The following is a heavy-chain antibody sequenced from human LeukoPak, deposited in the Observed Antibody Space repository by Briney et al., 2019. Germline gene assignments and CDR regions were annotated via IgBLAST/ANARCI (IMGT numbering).Heavy chain of an antibody. Sequence: GGSLRLSCAASGFTFSSSAMSWVRQAPGKGLEWVSAISGSGGSTYYADSVKGRFTISRDNSENTLYLQMNSLRAEDTAVYYCAKGFILGSYGAFDIWGQGTMVTVSS. J-gene: IGHJ3*02. D-gene: IGHD1-26*01. CDR2: ISGSGGST. CDR1: GFTFSSSA. CDR3: AKGFILGSYGAFDI. V-gene: IGHV3-23*01.